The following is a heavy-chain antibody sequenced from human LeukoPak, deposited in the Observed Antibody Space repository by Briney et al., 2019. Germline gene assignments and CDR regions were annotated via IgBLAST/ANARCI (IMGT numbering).Heavy chain of an antibody. Sequence: SETLSLTCAVYGGSFSGYYWSWIRQPPGKGLEWIGEINHSGSTNYNPSLKSRVTIPVDTSKNQFSLKLSSVTAADTAVYYCARGGFGELLLFDYWGQGTLVTVSS. CDR2: INHSGST. CDR1: GGSFSGYY. CDR3: ARGGFGELLLFDY. D-gene: IGHD3-10*01. J-gene: IGHJ4*02. V-gene: IGHV4-34*01.